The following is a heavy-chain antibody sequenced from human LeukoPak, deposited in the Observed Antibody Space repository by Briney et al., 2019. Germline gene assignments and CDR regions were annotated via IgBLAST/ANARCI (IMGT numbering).Heavy chain of an antibody. CDR3: ARGDDSGYYDYFDY. CDR2: IYTGGNT. Sequence: GGSLRLSCAASGFTFDSNYLSWVRQAPGKGLEWVSTIYTGGNTYYAASVKGRFTISRDFSKNTVFLHMNSLRAEDTAMYYCARGDDSGYYDYFDYWAREPWSPSPQ. J-gene: IGHJ4*02. D-gene: IGHD3-22*01. V-gene: IGHV3-53*01. CDR1: GFTFDSNY.